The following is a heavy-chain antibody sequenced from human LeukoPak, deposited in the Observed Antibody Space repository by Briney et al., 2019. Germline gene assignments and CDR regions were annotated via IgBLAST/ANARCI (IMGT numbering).Heavy chain of an antibody. V-gene: IGHV3-53*01. Sequence: GGSLRLSCAASGFSVSSNYMTWVRQAPGKGLDWVSGIFRGGNTYYADSVTGRFTISRDNSKNTLYLQINSLRAEDTAVYYCARDRGEGTDYWGQGTLVTVSS. D-gene: IGHD3-16*01. CDR2: IFRGGNT. CDR1: GFSVSSNY. CDR3: ARDRGEGTDY. J-gene: IGHJ4*02.